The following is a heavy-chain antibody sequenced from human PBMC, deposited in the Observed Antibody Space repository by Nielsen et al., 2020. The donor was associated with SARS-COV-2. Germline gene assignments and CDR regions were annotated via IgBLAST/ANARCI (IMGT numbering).Heavy chain of an antibody. CDR2: INSDGGST. CDR3: ARGGLGLSPPGY. Sequence: GGSLRLSCAASGFTFSTYWMHWVRQVPGKGLVLVSGINSDGGSTKYVDSVKGRFTISRDNAKNTLFLQMNSLRPEDTALYYCARGGLGLSPPGYWGQGTLVTVPS. V-gene: IGHV3-74*03. D-gene: IGHD3/OR15-3a*01. CDR1: GFTFSTYW. J-gene: IGHJ4*02.